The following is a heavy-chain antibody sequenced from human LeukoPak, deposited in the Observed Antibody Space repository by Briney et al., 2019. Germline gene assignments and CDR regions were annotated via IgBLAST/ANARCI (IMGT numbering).Heavy chain of an antibody. D-gene: IGHD3-22*01. Sequence: RPGGSLRLSCAASGFTFDGFGMSWVRQAPGKGLEWVSGINWNGAFTGYAESVKGRFTISRDNAKNSLYPQMNSLRAEDTALYYCARDLQTNNYDSSAIDFWGQGTMVTVSS. CDR1: GFTFDGFG. CDR3: ARDLQTNNYDSSAIDF. CDR2: INWNGAFT. V-gene: IGHV3-20*04. J-gene: IGHJ3*01.